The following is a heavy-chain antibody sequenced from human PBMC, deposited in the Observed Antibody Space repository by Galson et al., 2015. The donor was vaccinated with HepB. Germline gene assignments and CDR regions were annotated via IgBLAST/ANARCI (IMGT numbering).Heavy chain of an antibody. D-gene: IGHD2-21*01. CDR2: ITNSGGRR. Sequence: SLRLSCAASGFRFNIYDMSWVRQAPGKGLEWVSGITNSGGRRYYAEPGKGRFTISRDNSKNTVFLQMSSLRAEDAAIYYCAKGAYMSSYSLYGMDAWGRGTTVIVSS. CDR3: AKGAYMSSYSLYGMDA. J-gene: IGHJ6*02. CDR1: GFRFNIYD. V-gene: IGHV3-23*01.